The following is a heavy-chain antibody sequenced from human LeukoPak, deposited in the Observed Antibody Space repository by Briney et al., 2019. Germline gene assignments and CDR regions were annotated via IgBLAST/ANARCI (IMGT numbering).Heavy chain of an antibody. V-gene: IGHV5-51*01. J-gene: IGHJ3*02. D-gene: IGHD4-17*01. CDR3: ARQGYYGDYRNDAFDI. CDR2: IYPGDSDT. Sequence: GESLKISCKGSGYSFTSYWIGWVRQMPGKGLEWMGIIYPGDSDTRYSPSFQGQVTISADKSISTAYLQWSSLKASDTAMYYCARQGYYGDYRNDAFDIWGQGTMVTVSS. CDR1: GYSFTSYW.